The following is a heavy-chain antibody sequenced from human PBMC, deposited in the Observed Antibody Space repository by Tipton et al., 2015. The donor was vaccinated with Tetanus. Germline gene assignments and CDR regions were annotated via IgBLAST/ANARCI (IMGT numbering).Heavy chain of an antibody. Sequence: SLRLSCVASGFTFSHFAVSWVRRAPGRGLEWVSSLSHDGGNIYYADFARGRLTISRDNSKNTLFPQMDDLRAEDTAIYYCEAQRPSEDFWGQGTLVTASS. V-gene: IGHV3-23*01. D-gene: IGHD1-14*01. CDR2: LSHDGGNI. CDR3: EAQRPSEDF. CDR1: GFTFSHFA. J-gene: IGHJ4*02.